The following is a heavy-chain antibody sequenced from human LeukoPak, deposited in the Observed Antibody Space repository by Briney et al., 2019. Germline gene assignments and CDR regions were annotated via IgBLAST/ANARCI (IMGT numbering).Heavy chain of an antibody. Sequence: SVKVSCKASGGTFSSYAISWVRQAPGQGLEWMGGIIPIFGTANYAQEFQGRVTITADESTSTAYMELSSLRSEDTAVYYCARSMVPNSYYYYGMDVWGKGTTVTVSS. CDR1: GGTFSSYA. J-gene: IGHJ6*04. D-gene: IGHD3-10*01. CDR3: ARSMVPNSYYYYGMDV. V-gene: IGHV1-69*01. CDR2: IIPIFGTA.